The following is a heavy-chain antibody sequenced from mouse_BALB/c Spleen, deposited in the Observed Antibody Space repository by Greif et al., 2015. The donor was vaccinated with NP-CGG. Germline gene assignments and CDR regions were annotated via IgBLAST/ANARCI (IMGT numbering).Heavy chain of an antibody. CDR1: GYAFSSYW. CDR3: ARGDTTVGFAY. V-gene: IGHV1-80*01. J-gene: IGHJ3*01. D-gene: IGHD1-1*01. Sequence: VQLQQSGAELVRPGSSVKISCKASGYAFSSYWMNWVKQRPGQGLEWIGQIYPGDGDTNYNGKFKGKATLTADKSSSTAYMQLSSLTTEDSAVYFCARGDTTVGFAYWGKGTLVTVSA. CDR2: IYPGDGDT.